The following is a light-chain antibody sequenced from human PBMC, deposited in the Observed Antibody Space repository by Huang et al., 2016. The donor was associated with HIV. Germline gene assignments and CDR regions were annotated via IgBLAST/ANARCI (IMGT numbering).Light chain of an antibody. CDR3: QQLNSYPVT. J-gene: IGKJ5*01. CDR2: AAS. CDR1: QDINTN. Sequence: IQLTQSPSSLSASVGDRVTITCRASQDINTNLAWYQQKPGKAPKVLIYAASTLQSGVPFSFGGSASGLYFSLTIDNLQPEDFATYYCQQLNSYPVTFGQGTRLDI. V-gene: IGKV1-9*01.